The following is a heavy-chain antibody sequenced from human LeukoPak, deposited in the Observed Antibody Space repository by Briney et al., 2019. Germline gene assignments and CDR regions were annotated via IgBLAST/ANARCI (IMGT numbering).Heavy chain of an antibody. D-gene: IGHD3-16*01. CDR1: GFTFSSYA. CDR2: ISGSGGST. Sequence: PGGSLRLSCAASGFTFSSYAMSWVRQAPGKGLEWVSAISGSGGSTYYADSVKGRFTISRDNSKNTLYLQMNSLRAEDTAVYYCARNLGVNYLWGSYKYWGQGTLVTVSS. CDR3: ARNLGVNYLWGSYKY. V-gene: IGHV3-23*01. J-gene: IGHJ4*02.